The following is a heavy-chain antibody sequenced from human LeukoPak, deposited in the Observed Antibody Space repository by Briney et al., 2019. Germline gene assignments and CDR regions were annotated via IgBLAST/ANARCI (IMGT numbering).Heavy chain of an antibody. V-gene: IGHV3-11*05. CDR3: ARVIGGIRYFDWYNWFDP. CDR2: ISSSSSYT. CDR1: GFTFSDYY. J-gene: IGHJ5*02. D-gene: IGHD3-9*01. Sequence: PGGSLRLSCAASGFTFSDYYMSWIRQAPGKGLEWVSYISSSSSYTNYADSVKGRFTISRDNAKNSLYLQMNSLRAEDTAVYYCARVIGGIRYFDWYNWFDPWGQRTLVTVSS.